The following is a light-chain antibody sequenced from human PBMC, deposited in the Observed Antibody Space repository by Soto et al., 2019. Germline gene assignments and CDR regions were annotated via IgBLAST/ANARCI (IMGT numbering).Light chain of an antibody. J-gene: IGKJ1*01. CDR2: GAS. V-gene: IGKV3-20*01. CDR3: QHYNSYSEA. CDR1: QSVSSSY. Sequence: EIVLTQSPGTLSLSPGERATLSCRASQSVSSSYLAWYQQKPGQAPRLLIYGASSRATGIPDRFTGSGSGTDFTLTISRLEPEDFATYYCQHYNSYSEAFGQGIKVDIK.